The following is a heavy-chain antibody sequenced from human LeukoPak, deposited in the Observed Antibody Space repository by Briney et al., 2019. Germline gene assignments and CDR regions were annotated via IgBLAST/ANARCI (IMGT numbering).Heavy chain of an antibody. D-gene: IGHD3-3*01. V-gene: IGHV1-2*06. CDR2: INPNSGDT. J-gene: IGHJ5*02. CDR3: ARGIGFGVIIDRWFDP. Sequence: GASVTVSLQTSRYTFIDYYIHWVRQAPGHEVAWMGRINPNSGDTNYLQKFQGGVTLTRDTHRRPAPIAPSRLRADGTAVYYVARGIGFGVIIDRWFDPWGEGNLVTGSS. CDR1: RYTFIDYY.